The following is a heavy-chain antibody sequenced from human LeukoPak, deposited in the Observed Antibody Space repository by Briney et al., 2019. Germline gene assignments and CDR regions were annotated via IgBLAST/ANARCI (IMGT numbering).Heavy chain of an antibody. CDR1: GFTFSSYS. D-gene: IGHD2-15*01. CDR3: ARVLGYCSGDNCHAPFDY. J-gene: IGHJ4*02. V-gene: IGHV3-48*01. Sequence: GGSLRLSCAASGFTFSSYSINCVRQAPGKGLEWVSYISRGSSTKYYADSVRGRFTISRDDAKNSLYLQMNSLRVEDTAVYYCARVLGYCSGDNCHAPFDYWGQGTLVTVSS. CDR2: ISRGSSTK.